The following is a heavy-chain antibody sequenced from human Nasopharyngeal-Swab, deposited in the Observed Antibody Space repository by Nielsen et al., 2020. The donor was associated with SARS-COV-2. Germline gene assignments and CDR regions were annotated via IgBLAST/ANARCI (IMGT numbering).Heavy chain of an antibody. V-gene: IGHV5-51*01. D-gene: IGHD3-16*01. CDR2: IYPGDSDT. CDR3: ARSSQSYGYEFDF. CDR1: GSRFSTYW. J-gene: IGHJ5*01. Sequence: GGSLRLSCKGSGSRFSTYWIVWVRQLPGRGLEWMGTIYPGDSDTRYSPSFQGQATISADKSMNTAHLQWSSLKAADTAMYYCARSSQSYGYEFDFWGQGTLVTVSP.